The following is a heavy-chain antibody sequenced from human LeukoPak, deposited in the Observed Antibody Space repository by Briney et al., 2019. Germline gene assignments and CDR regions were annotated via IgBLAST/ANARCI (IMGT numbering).Heavy chain of an antibody. V-gene: IGHV3-23*01. CDR1: GFTFSSYA. D-gene: IGHD2-15*01. Sequence: GGSLRLSCAASGFTFSSYAMSWVRQAPGKGLEWVSTISGSGGGTYYADSVKGRFTISRDNSKNTLYLQMNSLRAEDTAVFYCAKAKVVVAAAGLYSDSWGQGTLVTVSS. J-gene: IGHJ4*02. CDR2: ISGSGGGT. CDR3: AKAKVVVAAAGLYSDS.